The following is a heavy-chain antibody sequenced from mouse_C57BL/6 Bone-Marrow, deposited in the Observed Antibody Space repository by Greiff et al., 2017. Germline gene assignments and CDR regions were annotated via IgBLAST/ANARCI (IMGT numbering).Heavy chain of an antibody. CDR2: IYPRDGST. CDR1: GYTFTSYD. CDR3: ARRRYYGSSAWFAY. Sequence: VKLQESGPELVKPGASVKLSCKASGYTFTSYDINWVKQRPGQGLEWIGLIYPRDGSTKYNEKFKGKATLTVDTSSSTAYMELHSLTSEHSAVYFCARRRYYGSSAWFAYWGQGTLVTVSA. V-gene: IGHV1-85*01. D-gene: IGHD1-1*01. J-gene: IGHJ3*01.